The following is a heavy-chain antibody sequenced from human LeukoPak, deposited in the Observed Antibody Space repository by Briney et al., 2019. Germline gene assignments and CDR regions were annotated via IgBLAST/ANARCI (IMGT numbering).Heavy chain of an antibody. CDR2: IYYSGST. J-gene: IGHJ4*02. V-gene: IGHV4-39*01. CDR1: GGSISSSSYY. D-gene: IGHD3-10*01. CDR3: ARNGLLWFGELL. Sequence: SETLSLTCTVSGGSISSSSYYWGWIRQPPGKGLEWIGSIYYSGSTYYNPSLKSRVTISVDTSKNQFSLKLSSVTAADTAVYYCARNGLLWFGELLWGQGTPVTVSS.